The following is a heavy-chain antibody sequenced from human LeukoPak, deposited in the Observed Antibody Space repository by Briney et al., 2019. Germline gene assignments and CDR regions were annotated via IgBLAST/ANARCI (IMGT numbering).Heavy chain of an antibody. CDR3: ATSHGWSPDH. Sequence: GGSLRLSCAASGFTFSSYEMNWVRQAPGKGLEWVAFITGSGSPIYYADSVKGRLTISRDNSKNSLYLQLESLRADDTALYFCATSHGWSPDHWGQGTLVTVSS. J-gene: IGHJ4*02. D-gene: IGHD6-19*01. V-gene: IGHV3-48*03. CDR1: GFTFSSYE. CDR2: ITGSGSPI.